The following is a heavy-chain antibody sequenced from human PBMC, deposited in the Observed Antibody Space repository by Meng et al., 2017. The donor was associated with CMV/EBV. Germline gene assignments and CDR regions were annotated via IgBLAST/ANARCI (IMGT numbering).Heavy chain of an antibody. CDR1: GFTFSSYE. V-gene: IGHV3-48*03. J-gene: IGHJ4*02. CDR3: ARVGTIFRGYYFDY. D-gene: IGHD3-3*01. Sequence: GGSLRLSCAASGFTFSSYEMNWVRQAPGKGLEWVSYISSSGSTIYYADSVKGRFTISRDNAENSLYLQMNSLRAEDTAVYYCARVGTIFRGYYFDYWGQGTLVTVSS. CDR2: ISSSGSTI.